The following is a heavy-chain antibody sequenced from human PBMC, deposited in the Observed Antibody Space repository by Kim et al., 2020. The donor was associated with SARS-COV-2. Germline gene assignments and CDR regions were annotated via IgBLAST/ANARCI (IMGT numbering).Heavy chain of an antibody. J-gene: IGHJ3*02. D-gene: IGHD3-10*01. Sequence: GGSLRLSCAASGFTFSSYAMSWVRQAPGKGLEWVSAISGSGGSTYYADSVKGRFTISRDNSKNTLYLQMNSLRAEDTAVYHCAKRSLLWFGEGAFDIWGQGTMVTVSS. CDR3: AKRSLLWFGEGAFDI. V-gene: IGHV3-23*01. CDR1: GFTFSSYA. CDR2: ISGSGGST.